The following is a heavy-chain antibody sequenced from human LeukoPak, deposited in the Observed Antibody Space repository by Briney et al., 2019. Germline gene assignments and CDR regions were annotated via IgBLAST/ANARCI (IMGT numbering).Heavy chain of an antibody. CDR2: ISYDGSNK. D-gene: IGHD4-11*01. V-gene: IGHV3-30-3*01. CDR3: ARVGPDDSDYYYGMDV. J-gene: IGHJ6*02. CDR1: GFTFSSYA. Sequence: GGSLRLSCAASGFTFSSYAMHWVRQAPGKGLEWVAVISYDGSNKYYADSVKGRFTISRDNSKNTLYLQMNSLRAEDTAVYYCARVGPDDSDYYYGMDVWGQGTTVTVSS.